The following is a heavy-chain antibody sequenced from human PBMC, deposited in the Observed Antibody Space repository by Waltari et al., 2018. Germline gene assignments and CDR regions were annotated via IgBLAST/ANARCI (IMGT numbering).Heavy chain of an antibody. J-gene: IGHJ4*02. Sequence: QLQLQESGPGLVKPSETLSLTCTVPGGSISRSSYYWGWIRHPPGHGLEWIGSIYYSGSTYYNPSLKSRVTISVDTSKNQFSLKLSSVTAADTAVYYCARGPYIWGSYRYPRGPFDYWGQGTLVTVSS. V-gene: IGHV4-39*07. CDR2: IYYSGST. CDR1: GGSISRSSYY. CDR3: ARGPYIWGSYRYPRGPFDY. D-gene: IGHD3-16*02.